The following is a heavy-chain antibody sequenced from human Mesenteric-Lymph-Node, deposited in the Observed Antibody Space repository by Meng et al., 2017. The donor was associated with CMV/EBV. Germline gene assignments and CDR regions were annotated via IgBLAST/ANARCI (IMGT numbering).Heavy chain of an antibody. CDR3: VKGLGFCSSASCYNWFDP. Sequence: GGSLRLSCAASGFTFSSYSMNWVRQAPGKGLEWVAAISSSGSNTFYADSVKGRFTISRDNSKNTVFLQMHSLRVEDTALYYCVKGLGFCSSASCYNWFDPWGQGTQVTVSS. J-gene: IGHJ5*02. V-gene: IGHV3-23*01. CDR1: GFTFSSYS. CDR2: ISSSGSNT. D-gene: IGHD2-2*02.